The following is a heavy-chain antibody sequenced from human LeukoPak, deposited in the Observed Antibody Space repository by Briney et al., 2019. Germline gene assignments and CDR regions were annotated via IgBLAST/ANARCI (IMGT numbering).Heavy chain of an antibody. D-gene: IGHD3-3*01. CDR1: GGSISSSSYY. Sequence: SETLSLTCTVSGGSISSSSYYWGWIRQPPGKGLEWIGSIYYSGSTYYNPSLKSRVTISVDTSKNEFSLNLTSVTAADTAIYYCARGLASGYPPIPFDYWGQEPWSPSPQ. J-gene: IGHJ4*01. CDR3: ARGLASGYPPIPFDY. CDR2: IYYSGST. V-gene: IGHV4-39*07.